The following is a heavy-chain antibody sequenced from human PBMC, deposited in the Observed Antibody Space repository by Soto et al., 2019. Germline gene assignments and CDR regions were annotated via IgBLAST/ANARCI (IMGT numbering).Heavy chain of an antibody. V-gene: IGHV4-38-2*01. CDR2: IYHSGST. Sequence: GKGLEWIGSIYHSGSTYYNPSLKSRVTISVDTSKNQFSLKLSSVTAADTAVYYCAGSIVPAAPYSGMDVWGQGTTVTVSS. J-gene: IGHJ6*02. CDR3: AGSIVPAAPYSGMDV. D-gene: IGHD2-2*01.